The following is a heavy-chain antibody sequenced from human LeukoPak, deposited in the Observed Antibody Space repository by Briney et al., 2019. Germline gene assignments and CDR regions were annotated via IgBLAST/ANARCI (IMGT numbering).Heavy chain of an antibody. Sequence: GASVKVSCKASGGTFSSYAISWVRQAPGQGLEWMGGIIPIFGTANYAQKFRGRVTITADESTSTAYMELSSLRSEDTAVYYCARGGGYCSSTSCYAFDYWGQGTLVTVSS. CDR3: ARGGGYCSSTSCYAFDY. J-gene: IGHJ4*02. CDR1: GGTFSSYA. CDR2: IIPIFGTA. V-gene: IGHV1-69*13. D-gene: IGHD2-2*01.